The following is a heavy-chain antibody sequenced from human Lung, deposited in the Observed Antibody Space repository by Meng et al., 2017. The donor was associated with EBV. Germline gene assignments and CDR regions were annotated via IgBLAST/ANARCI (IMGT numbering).Heavy chain of an antibody. CDR3: AREGEAAGDY. CDR2: ISGRSRFI. J-gene: IGHJ4*02. V-gene: IGHV3-21*01. Sequence: GYLVEPGGGLGKPGGSLCLSCAAPGFTFSNYTMNWVRQAPGKGLEWVSSISGRSRFIYYAASVKGRFTISRDNTKNSLYLQINSLRAEDTAVYYCAREGEAAGDYWGQGTLVTVSS. CDR1: GFTFSNYT. D-gene: IGHD6-13*01.